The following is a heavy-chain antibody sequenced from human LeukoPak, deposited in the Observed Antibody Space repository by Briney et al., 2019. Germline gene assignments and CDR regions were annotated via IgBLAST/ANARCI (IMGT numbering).Heavy chain of an antibody. Sequence: GRSLRLSCAASGFTFDDYAMHWVRQAPGKGLEWVSGISWNSGSIGYADSVKGRFTISRDNAKNSLYLQMNSLRAEDTALYCCAKDIGIVVVPAAYFDYWGQGTLVTVSS. J-gene: IGHJ4*02. CDR2: ISWNSGSI. CDR3: AKDIGIVVVPAAYFDY. D-gene: IGHD2-2*01. CDR1: GFTFDDYA. V-gene: IGHV3-9*01.